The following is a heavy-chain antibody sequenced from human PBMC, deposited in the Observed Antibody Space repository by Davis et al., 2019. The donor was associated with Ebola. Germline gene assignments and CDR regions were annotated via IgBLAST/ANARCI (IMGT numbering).Heavy chain of an antibody. CDR1: GFSLSTSGVG. V-gene: IGHV2-5*02. CDR3: ARTLGLFDYYYYYGMDV. CDR2: IYWDDDK. D-gene: IGHD3/OR15-3a*01. Sequence: SGPTLVKPTQTLTLTCTFSGFSLSTSGVGVGWIRQPPRKALEWLALIYWDDDKRYSPSLKSRLTITKDTSKTQVVLTMTNMDPVDTATYYCARTLGLFDYYYYYGMDVWGQGTTVTVSS. J-gene: IGHJ6*02.